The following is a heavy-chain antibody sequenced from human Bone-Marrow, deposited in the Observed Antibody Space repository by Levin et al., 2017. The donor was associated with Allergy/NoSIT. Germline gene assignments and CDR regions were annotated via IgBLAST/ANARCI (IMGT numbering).Heavy chain of an antibody. CDR2: ISGAGGST. Sequence: LSLTCAASGFIFSDYAMSWVRQAPGRGLEWVSAISGAGGSTYYPDSVRGRFTISRDNSQNILYLQMSSLSAEDTAVYFCAKDSTVNPIDYFDQWGQGSLVTVSS. D-gene: IGHD4-11*01. J-gene: IGHJ4*02. V-gene: IGHV3-23*01. CDR1: GFIFSDYA. CDR3: AKDSTVNPIDYFDQ.